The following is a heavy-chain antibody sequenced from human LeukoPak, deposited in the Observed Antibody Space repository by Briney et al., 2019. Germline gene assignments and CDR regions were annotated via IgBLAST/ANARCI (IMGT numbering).Heavy chain of an antibody. CDR2: IFHSGST. CDR1: GYSMSRGYF. J-gene: IGHJ4*02. V-gene: IGHV4-38-2*02. D-gene: IGHD3-10*02. CDR3: ASRGVVRGISYYFDY. Sequence: SETLSLTCTVSGYSMSRGYFWGWIRQPPGKGLEWIASIFHSGSTFYNPSLKSRVTISVDASKNQFSLKLTSVTAADTALYFCASRGVVRGISYYFDYWGRGTLVTVSS.